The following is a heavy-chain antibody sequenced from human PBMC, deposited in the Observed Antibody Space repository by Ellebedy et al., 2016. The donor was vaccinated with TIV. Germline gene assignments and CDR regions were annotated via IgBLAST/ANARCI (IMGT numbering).Heavy chain of an antibody. V-gene: IGHV4-31*03. Sequence: LRLXXTVSGGSISSGGYYWSWIRQHPGKGLEWIGYIYYSGSTYYNPSLKSRVTISVDTSKNQFSLKLSSVTAANTAVYYCAGSYDFEGYYYYYMDVWGKGTTVTVSS. D-gene: IGHD3-3*01. CDR2: IYYSGST. CDR3: AGSYDFEGYYYYYMDV. J-gene: IGHJ6*03. CDR1: GGSISSGGYY.